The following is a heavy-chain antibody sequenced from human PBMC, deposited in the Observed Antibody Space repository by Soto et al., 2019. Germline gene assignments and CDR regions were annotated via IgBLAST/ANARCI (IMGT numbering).Heavy chain of an antibody. CDR3: ASGTFNDISFDS. Sequence: QVQLQESGPGLVKPSQTLTLTCSVSGGSIDTGGFYWSWARQLPGKGLQWIGYIYYTGAADYNPALKSRVVISLDTSANQFSLSLTSLTAAETAVYYCASGTFNDISFDSWGQGRLVTVSS. CDR2: IYYTGAA. D-gene: IGHD2-21*01. J-gene: IGHJ4*02. CDR1: GGSIDTGGFY. V-gene: IGHV4-31*03.